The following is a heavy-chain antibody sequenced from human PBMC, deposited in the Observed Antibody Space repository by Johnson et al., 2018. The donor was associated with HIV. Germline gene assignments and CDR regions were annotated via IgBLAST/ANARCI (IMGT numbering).Heavy chain of an antibody. CDR1: GFTFSSYA. D-gene: IGHD1-26*01. V-gene: IGHV3-30*14. CDR3: AREGVGTTCPFDI. CDR2: ISHDVSNK. J-gene: IGHJ3*02. Sequence: QVQLVESGGGVVQPGRSLRLSCAASGFTFSSYAMHWVRQAPGKGLEWVAVISHDVSNKYYADSVRGRFTISRDKSRNTLYLQMSSLKVEDTALYYCAREGVGTTCPFDIWGQGTRVTVSS.